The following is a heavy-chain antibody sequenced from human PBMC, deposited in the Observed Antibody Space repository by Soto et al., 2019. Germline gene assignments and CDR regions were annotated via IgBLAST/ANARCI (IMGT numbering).Heavy chain of an antibody. CDR3: ARVRGDSGSYRVFDY. CDR1: GYTFTSYA. D-gene: IGHD1-26*01. J-gene: IGHJ4*02. V-gene: IGHV1-3*01. CDR2: INAGNGNT. Sequence: QVQLVQSGAEVKKPGASVKVSCKASGYTFTSYAMHWVRQAPGQRLEWMGWINAGNGNTKYSQKFQGRVTITRDTSASTAYMELSSLRSEDTAVYYCARVRGDSGSYRVFDYWGQGTLVTVSS.